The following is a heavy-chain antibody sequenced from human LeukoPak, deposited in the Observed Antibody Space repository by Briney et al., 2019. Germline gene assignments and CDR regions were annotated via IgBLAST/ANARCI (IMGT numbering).Heavy chain of an antibody. CDR1: GFTFSSHS. Sequence: PGGSLRLSCAASGFTFSSHSMNWVRQAPGKGLEWVSSISSSSSYIYYADSVKGRFTISRDNAKNSLYLQMNSLRAEDTAVYYCARVNYDSSGYQGKYYFDYWGQGTLVTVSS. J-gene: IGHJ4*02. D-gene: IGHD3-22*01. CDR2: ISSSSSYI. CDR3: ARVNYDSSGYQGKYYFDY. V-gene: IGHV3-21*01.